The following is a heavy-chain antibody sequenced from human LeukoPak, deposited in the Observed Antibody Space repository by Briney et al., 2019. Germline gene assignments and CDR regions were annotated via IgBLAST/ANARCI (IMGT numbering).Heavy chain of an antibody. D-gene: IGHD6-13*01. CDR2: ISSSSSYI. CDR1: GFTFSSYS. Sequence: TGGSLRLSCAASGFTFSSYSMNWVRQAPGKGLEWVSSISSSSSYIYYADSVKGRFTISRDNAKNSLYLQMNSLRAEDTAVYYCARDQASSWYTAPGDAFDIWGQGTMVTVSS. J-gene: IGHJ3*02. CDR3: ARDQASSWYTAPGDAFDI. V-gene: IGHV3-21*01.